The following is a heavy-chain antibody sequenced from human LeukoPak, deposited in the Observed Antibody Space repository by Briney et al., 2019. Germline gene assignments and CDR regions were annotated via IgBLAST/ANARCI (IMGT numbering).Heavy chain of an antibody. V-gene: IGHV3-49*04. CDR3: ARDPGGMYYYSYYYMDV. CDR2: IRSIGYGGTT. Sequence: PGGSLRLSCTASGVNFGDYAVNWVRQAPGKGLEWVGFIRSIGYGGTTEYAASVKGRFTISRDDSNSIAYLQMNSLKTEDTAVYFCARDPGGMYYYSYYYMDVWGKGTAVTVSS. J-gene: IGHJ6*03. CDR1: GVNFGDYA. D-gene: IGHD3-10*01.